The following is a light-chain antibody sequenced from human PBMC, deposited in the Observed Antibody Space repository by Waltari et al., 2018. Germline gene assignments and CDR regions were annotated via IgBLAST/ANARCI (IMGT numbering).Light chain of an antibody. Sequence: QSALTQPPSESGSPGQSVTISCPGTSRAVGYYNYFPWYQQHPGKDPKRMIFEVSKRFSGVPDRFSGSKSANTASLTVSGLQAEDEADYYCSSYAGNNFYVFGTGTTVTVL. V-gene: IGLV2-8*01. CDR1: SRAVGYYNY. CDR2: EVS. CDR3: SSYAGNNFYV. J-gene: IGLJ1*01.